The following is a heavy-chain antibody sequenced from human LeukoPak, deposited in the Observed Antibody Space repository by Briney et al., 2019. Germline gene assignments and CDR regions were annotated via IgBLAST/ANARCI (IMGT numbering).Heavy chain of an antibody. CDR1: GFTFSSYW. CDR3: ARISVVTPGYFDY. Sequence: GGSLRLSCAASGFTFSSYWISWVRQAPGKGLEWVSVIFSGGSTFYADSVKGRFTISRDNSKNTLYLQMNSLRAEDTAVYYCARISVVTPGYFDYWGQGTLVTVSS. J-gene: IGHJ4*02. D-gene: IGHD4-23*01. V-gene: IGHV3-53*01. CDR2: IFSGGST.